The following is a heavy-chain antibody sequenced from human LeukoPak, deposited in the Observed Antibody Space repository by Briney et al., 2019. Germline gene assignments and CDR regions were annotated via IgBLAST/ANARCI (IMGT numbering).Heavy chain of an antibody. CDR3: ARGGGWVHVWLPGGY. V-gene: IGHV3-30*04. Sequence: GGSLRLSCVASGFNFRTHAMHWVRQAPGKGLEWVALISYDGSAKYYADSVQGRFTISRDDSKNTLYLQMHSLRPEDTAVYYCARGGGWVHVWLPGGYWSQGTLVTVSA. CDR1: GFNFRTHA. CDR2: ISYDGSAK. D-gene: IGHD5-18*01. J-gene: IGHJ1*01.